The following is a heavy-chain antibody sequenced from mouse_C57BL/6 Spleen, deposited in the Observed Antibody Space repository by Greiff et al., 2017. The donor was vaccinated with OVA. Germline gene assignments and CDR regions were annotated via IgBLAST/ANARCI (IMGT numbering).Heavy chain of an antibody. D-gene: IGHD2-4*01. J-gene: IGHJ1*03. V-gene: IGHV3-6*01. CDR3: AREHLYYDYEGYFDV. CDR1: GYSITSGYY. Sequence: EVKLQESGPGLVKPSQSLSLTCSVTGYSITSGYYWNWIRQFPGNKLEWMGYISYDGSNNYNPSLKNRISITRDTSKNQFFLKLNSVTTEDTATYYCAREHLYYDYEGYFDVWGTGTTVTVSS. CDR2: ISYDGSN.